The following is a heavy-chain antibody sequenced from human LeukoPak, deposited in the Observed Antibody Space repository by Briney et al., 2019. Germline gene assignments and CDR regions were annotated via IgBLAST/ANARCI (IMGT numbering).Heavy chain of an antibody. D-gene: IGHD4-11*01. Sequence: SETLSLTRTVSGGSISSSSYYWGWIRLPPGKGLEWIGYIYYSGSTNYNPSLKSRVTISVDTSKNQFSLKLSSVTAADTAVYYCARSDTVTSFDYWGQGTLVTVSS. CDR2: IYYSGST. CDR3: ARSDTVTSFDY. CDR1: GGSISSSSYY. V-gene: IGHV4-61*05. J-gene: IGHJ4*02.